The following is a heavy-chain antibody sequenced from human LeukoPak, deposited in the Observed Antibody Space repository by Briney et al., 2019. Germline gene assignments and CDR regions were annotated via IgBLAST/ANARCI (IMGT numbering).Heavy chain of an antibody. CDR2: INPSGGST. Sequence: GASVKVSCKASGYTFTSYYMHWVRQAPGQGLEWMGIINPSGGSTSYAQKFQGRVTMTRDTSTSTVYMELSSLRSEDTAVYCCARENGSNNKKSGYYYPFDYWGQGTLVTVSS. V-gene: IGHV1-46*01. J-gene: IGHJ4*02. D-gene: IGHD3-22*01. CDR1: GYTFTSYY. CDR3: ARENGSNNKKSGYYYPFDY.